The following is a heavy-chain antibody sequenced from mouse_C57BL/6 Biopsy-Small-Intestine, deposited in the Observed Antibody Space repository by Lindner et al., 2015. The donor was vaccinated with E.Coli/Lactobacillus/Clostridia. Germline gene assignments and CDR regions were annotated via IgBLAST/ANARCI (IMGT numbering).Heavy chain of an antibody. CDR1: GYTFTSYG. V-gene: IGHV1-81*01. J-gene: IGHJ3*01. D-gene: IGHD1-1*01. CDR2: IYPRSGNT. CDR3: ARSGYYGTNSFAY. Sequence: ASVKLSCKASGYTFTSYGISWVKQRTGQGLEWIGEIYPRSGNTYYNEKFKGKATLTADTSSNTAFLQLNSLTTEDSAIYYCARSGYYGTNSFAYWGQGTLVTVSA.